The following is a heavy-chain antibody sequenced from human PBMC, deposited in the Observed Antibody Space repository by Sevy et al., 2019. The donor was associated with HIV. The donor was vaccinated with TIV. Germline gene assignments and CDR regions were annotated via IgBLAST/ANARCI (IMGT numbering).Heavy chain of an antibody. CDR1: GFTFTNFW. D-gene: IGHD2-15*01. Sequence: GGSLRLSCAASGFTFTNFWMSWVRQAPGKGLEWVANVNNDGSGQKYADSVKGRFIISRDNAKNSLYLQMNSLRTEDTAVYYCARISGNWGQGTLVTLSS. V-gene: IGHV3-7*01. J-gene: IGHJ4*02. CDR2: VNNDGSGQ. CDR3: ARISGN.